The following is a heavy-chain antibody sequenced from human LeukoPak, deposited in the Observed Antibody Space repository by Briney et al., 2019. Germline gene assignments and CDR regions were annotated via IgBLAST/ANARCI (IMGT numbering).Heavy chain of an antibody. CDR2: IWYGGSNK. Sequence: GGSLRLSCAASGFTFSSYGMHWVRQAPGKGLEWVAVIWYGGSNKYYADSVKGRFTISRDNSKNTLYLQTNSLRAEDTAVYYCAKDFGSSASGIDYWGQGTLVTVSS. D-gene: IGHD6-6*01. V-gene: IGHV3-30*02. CDR3: AKDFGSSASGIDY. CDR1: GFTFSSYG. J-gene: IGHJ4*02.